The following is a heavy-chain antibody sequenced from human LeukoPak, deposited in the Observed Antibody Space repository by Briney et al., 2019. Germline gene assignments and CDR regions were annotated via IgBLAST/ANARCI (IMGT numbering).Heavy chain of an antibody. J-gene: IGHJ3*02. CDR1: GVSFSGYY. V-gene: IGHV4-34*01. CDR3: ARVPLGILRHPGNAFDI. CDR2: INHSGST. D-gene: IGHD4-17*01. Sequence: SETLSLTCAVYGVSFSGYYWSWIRQPPGKGLEWIGEINHSGSTNYNPSLKSRVTISVDTSKNQFSLKLSSVTAADTAVYYCARVPLGILRHPGNAFDIWGQGTMVTVSS.